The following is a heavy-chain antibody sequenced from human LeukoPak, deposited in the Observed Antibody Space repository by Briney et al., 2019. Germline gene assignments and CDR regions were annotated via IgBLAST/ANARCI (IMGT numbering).Heavy chain of an antibody. CDR1: GGSISSGSYY. J-gene: IGHJ3*02. CDR2: IYTSGST. CDR3: ARGGSGWGGGAFDI. V-gene: IGHV4-61*02. Sequence: PPQTLSLTCTVSGGSISSGSYYWSWIRQPAGKGLEWIGRIYTSGSTNYNPSLKSRVTISVDTSKNQFSLKLSSVTAADTAVYYCARGGSGWGGGAFDIWGQGTMVTVSS. D-gene: IGHD6-19*01.